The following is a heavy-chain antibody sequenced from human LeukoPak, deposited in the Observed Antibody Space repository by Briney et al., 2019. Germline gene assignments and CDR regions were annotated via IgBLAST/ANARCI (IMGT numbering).Heavy chain of an antibody. V-gene: IGHV4-30-4*01. CDR1: GGSISSGDYD. D-gene: IGHD3-22*01. CDR2: TYYSGST. Sequence: SETLSLTCTVSGGSISSGDYDWSWIRQPPGKGLEWIGYTYYSGSTYYNPSLKSRTTISVHTSKNQIALKLTSVTAANTAVYYCARPYYYDSSIDPWGQGTLVTVSS. CDR3: ARPYYYDSSIDP. J-gene: IGHJ5*01.